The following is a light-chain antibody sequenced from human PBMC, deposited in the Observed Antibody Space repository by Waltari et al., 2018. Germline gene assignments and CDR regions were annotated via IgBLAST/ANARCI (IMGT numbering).Light chain of an antibody. CDR1: SGHSNNI. V-gene: IGLV4-69*01. CDR3: QTGGHGTWV. Sequence: QLVLTQSPSASASLGASVKLTCTLDSGHSNNIVAWLQRRPEKGPRYLMKVNSDGSHTKGDDIPDRFSGPSSGPERYLTISSLQSEDEADYYCQTGGHGTWVFGGGTKLTVV. J-gene: IGLJ3*02. CDR2: VNSDGSH.